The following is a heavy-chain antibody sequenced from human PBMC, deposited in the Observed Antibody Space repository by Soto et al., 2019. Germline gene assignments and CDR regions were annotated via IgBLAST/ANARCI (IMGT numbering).Heavy chain of an antibody. J-gene: IGHJ4*02. CDR1: GFTFSNAW. D-gene: IGHD2-15*01. CDR2: IKSKTDGGTT. Sequence: GGSLRLSCAASGFTFSNAWMNWVRQAPGKGLEWVGRIKSKTDGGTTDYAAPVKGRFTISRDDSKNTLYLQMNSLKTEDTAVYYCTTDRGYCSGGSCYPHDYWGQGTLVTVSS. V-gene: IGHV3-15*07. CDR3: TTDRGYCSGGSCYPHDY.